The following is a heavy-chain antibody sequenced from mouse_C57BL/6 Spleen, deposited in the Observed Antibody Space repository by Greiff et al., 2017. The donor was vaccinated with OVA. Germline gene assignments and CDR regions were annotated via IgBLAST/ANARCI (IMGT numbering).Heavy chain of an antibody. V-gene: IGHV1-53*01. CDR3: ARKALYWLNVDV. D-gene: IGHD2-1*01. J-gene: IGHJ1*03. CDR2: INPSNGGT. CDR1: GYTFTSYW. Sequence: QVQLQQSGTELVKPGASVKLSCKASGYTFTSYWMHWVKQRPGQGLEWIGNINPSNGGTNYNEKFKSKATLTVDKSSSTAYMQLSSLTSEDSAVYYCARKALYWLNVDVWGTGTTVTVSS.